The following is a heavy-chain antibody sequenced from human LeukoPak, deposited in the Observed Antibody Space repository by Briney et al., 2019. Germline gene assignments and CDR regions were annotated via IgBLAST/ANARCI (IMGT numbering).Heavy chain of an antibody. CDR3: AREYSSSWTY. CDR1: GDIVSSGSGG. Sequence: SQTLSLTCDISGDIVSSGSGGWNWIRQSASRGLEWLGRIYYRSQWYNDYAVSVKSRITINPDTSKNQFSLQLNSVTPEDTAVYYCAREYSSSWTYWGQGTLVTVSS. CDR2: IYYRSQWYN. D-gene: IGHD6-13*01. V-gene: IGHV6-1*01. J-gene: IGHJ4*02.